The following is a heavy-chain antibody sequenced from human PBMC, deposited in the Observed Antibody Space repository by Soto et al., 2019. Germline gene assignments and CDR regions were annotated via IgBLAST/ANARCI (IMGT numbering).Heavy chain of an antibody. Sequence: EVQLVESGGGLVKPGGSLRLSCAASGFTFSSYAMYWIRQTPGKGLEWISSIGYSGSHIYYADSVRGRFTISRDNARNTLYLQMNSLRAEDAAVYYCASAQGPFSNYFDSWGQGTQVTVSS. J-gene: IGHJ4*02. CDR3: ASAQGPFSNYFDS. CDR2: IGYSGSHI. V-gene: IGHV3-21*01. CDR1: GFTFSSYA.